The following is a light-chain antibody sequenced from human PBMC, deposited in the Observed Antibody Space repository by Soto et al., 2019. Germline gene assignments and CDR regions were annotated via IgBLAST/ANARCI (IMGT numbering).Light chain of an antibody. CDR2: GAS. CDR3: QQYGKSAMFT. V-gene: IGKV3-20*01. Sequence: EIVLTQSPGTLSLSPGDRATLSCRASQSVSSSYLAWYQQKPGQAPSLLIYGASNRDTGIPDRFSGGGSGTDFTLTISRLEPEAFAVYYCQQYGKSAMFTFGQVTKLEIK. CDR1: QSVSSSY. J-gene: IGKJ2*01.